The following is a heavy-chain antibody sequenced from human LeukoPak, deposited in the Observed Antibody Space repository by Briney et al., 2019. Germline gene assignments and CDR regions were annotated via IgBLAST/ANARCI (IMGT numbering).Heavy chain of an antibody. D-gene: IGHD3-22*01. Sequence: GGSLRLSCAASGFTFSSYGMHWVRQAPGKGLEWVAVIWYDGSNKYYADSVKGRFTISRDNSKNTPYLQMNSLRAEDTAVYYCARAWGYYDRGSFDIWGQGTMVTVSS. J-gene: IGHJ3*02. CDR3: ARAWGYYDRGSFDI. V-gene: IGHV3-33*01. CDR1: GFTFSSYG. CDR2: IWYDGSNK.